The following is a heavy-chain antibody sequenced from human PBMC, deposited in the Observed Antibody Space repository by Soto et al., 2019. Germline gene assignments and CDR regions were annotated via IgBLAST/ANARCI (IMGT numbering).Heavy chain of an antibody. CDR2: ISYDGSNK. J-gene: IGHJ6*02. CDR3: ARDRIVGATSLGYYYYYGMDV. V-gene: IGHV3-30-3*01. CDR1: GFTFSSYA. Sequence: QVQLVESGGGVVQPGRSLRLSCAASGFTFSSYAMHWVRQAPGKGLEWVAVISYDGSNKYYADSVKGRFTISRDNSKNTLYLQMNSLRAEDTAVYYCARDRIVGATSLGYYYYYGMDVWGQGTTVTVSS. D-gene: IGHD1-26*01.